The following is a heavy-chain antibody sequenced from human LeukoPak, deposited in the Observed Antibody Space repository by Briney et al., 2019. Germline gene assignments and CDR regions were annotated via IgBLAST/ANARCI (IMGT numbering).Heavy chain of an antibody. V-gene: IGHV3-7*01. CDR2: INQDGSVT. CDR3: ARDAGWGRFDY. D-gene: IGHD1-26*01. Sequence: GGSLSLSSADSGFIFSGHWVTWVRHAPGKGLEWVANINQDGSVTWYVDSVKGRFTLSRDNAKKSVYLQMNSLRADDTAVYFCARDAGWGRFDYWGQGTLLTVSS. J-gene: IGHJ4*02. CDR1: GFIFSGHW.